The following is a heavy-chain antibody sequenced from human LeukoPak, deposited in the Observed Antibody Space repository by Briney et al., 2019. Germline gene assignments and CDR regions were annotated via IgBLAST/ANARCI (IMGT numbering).Heavy chain of an antibody. CDR3: ARGCTSTGCYDY. J-gene: IGHJ4*02. V-gene: IGHV3-7*04. Sequence: GGSLRLSCVASGFTFSSYWMSWVRQAPGKGLEWVANIKQDGREKYYVDSLKGRFTISRDNAKNSLYLQMNSLRAEDTAVYYCARGCTSTGCYDYWGQGTLVTVSS. D-gene: IGHD2-2*01. CDR2: IKQDGREK. CDR1: GFTFSSYW.